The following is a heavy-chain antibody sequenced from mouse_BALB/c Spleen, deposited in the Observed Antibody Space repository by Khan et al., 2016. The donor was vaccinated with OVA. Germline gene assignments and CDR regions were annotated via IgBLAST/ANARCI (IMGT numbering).Heavy chain of an antibody. CDR2: ISSGTSPI. V-gene: IGHV5-17*02. J-gene: IGHJ1*01. D-gene: IGHD2-4*01. Sequence: EVELVESGGGLVQPGGSRKLSCAASGFTFSNFGMHWVRLAPEKGLEWVAYISSGTSPIYYADTVKGRFTISRDNPKNTLFLQMTSLRSEDTAMYYWARGRGSYDYDTYWYFDVWGAGTTVTVSS. CDR1: GFTFSNFG. CDR3: ARGRGSYDYDTYWYFDV.